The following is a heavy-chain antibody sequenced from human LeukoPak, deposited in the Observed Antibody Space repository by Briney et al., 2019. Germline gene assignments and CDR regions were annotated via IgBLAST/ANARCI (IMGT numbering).Heavy chain of an antibody. D-gene: IGHD3-22*01. CDR3: ARGPRRAYYYDSSGYNNWFDP. CDR1: GGSVSSGSYY. CDR2: IYYSGST. V-gene: IGHV4-61*01. Sequence: PSETLSLTCTVSGGSVSSGSYYWSWIRQPPGKGLEWIGYIYYSGSTNYNPSLKSRVTISVDTSKNQFSLKLSSVTAADTAVYYCARGPRRAYYYDSSGYNNWFDPWGQGTLVTVSS. J-gene: IGHJ5*02.